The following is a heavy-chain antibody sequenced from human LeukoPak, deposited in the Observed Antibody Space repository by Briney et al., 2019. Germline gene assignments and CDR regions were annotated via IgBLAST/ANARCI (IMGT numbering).Heavy chain of an antibody. CDR1: GFTFSSYA. V-gene: IGHV3-23*01. CDR2: ISGSGGST. CDR3: AREGFGELLYSAGDY. D-gene: IGHD3-10*01. Sequence: GGSLRLSCAASGFTFSSYAMSWVRQAPGKGLEWVSAISGSGGSTYYADSVKGRFTISRDNAKNSLYLQMNSLRAEDTAVYYCAREGFGELLYSAGDYWGQGTLVTVSS. J-gene: IGHJ4*02.